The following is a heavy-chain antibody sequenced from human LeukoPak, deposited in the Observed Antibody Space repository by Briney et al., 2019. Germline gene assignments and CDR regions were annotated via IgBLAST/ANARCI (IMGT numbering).Heavy chain of an antibody. CDR2: ISGSGGST. J-gene: IGHJ2*01. V-gene: IGHV3-23*01. CDR3: AKEGGYDYVWGSYLASRYFDL. Sequence: GGSLRLSCAASGFTFSSYAMSWVRQAPGKGLEWVSAISGSGGSTYYADSVKGRFTISRDNSKNTLYLQMNSLRAEDTAVYYCAKEGGYDYVWGSYLASRYFDLWGRGTLITVSS. CDR1: GFTFSSYA. D-gene: IGHD3-16*02.